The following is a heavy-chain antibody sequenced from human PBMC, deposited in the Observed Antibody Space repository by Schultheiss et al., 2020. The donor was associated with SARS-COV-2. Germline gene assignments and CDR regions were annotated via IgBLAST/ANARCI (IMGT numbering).Heavy chain of an antibody. V-gene: IGHV3-9*01. CDR3: AKDGVPSFYYYYGMDV. J-gene: IGHJ6*02. Sequence: GGSLRLSCAASGFTFDDYAMHWVRQAPGKGLEWVSGISWNSGSIGYADSVKGRFTISRDNAKNSLYLQMNSLRAEDTALYYCAKDGVPSFYYYYGMDVWGQGTTVTVSS. CDR1: GFTFDDYA. D-gene: IGHD1-26*01. CDR2: ISWNSGSI.